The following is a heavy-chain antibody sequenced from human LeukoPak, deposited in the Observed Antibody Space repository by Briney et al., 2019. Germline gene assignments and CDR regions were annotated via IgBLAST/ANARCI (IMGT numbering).Heavy chain of an antibody. Sequence: PSETLSLTCTVSGGSISSYYWSWIRQPPGKGLEWIGYIYYSGSTNYNPSLKSRVTISVDTSKNQFSLKLSSVTAADTAVYYCARAQGIVVPDGFDPWGQGTLVTVSS. CDR3: ARAQGIVVPDGFDP. CDR1: GGSISSYY. D-gene: IGHD2-15*01. V-gene: IGHV4-59*01. J-gene: IGHJ5*02. CDR2: IYYSGST.